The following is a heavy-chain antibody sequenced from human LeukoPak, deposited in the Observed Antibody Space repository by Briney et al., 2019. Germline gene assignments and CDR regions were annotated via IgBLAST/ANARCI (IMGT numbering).Heavy chain of an antibody. CDR1: GGSFSGYY. CDR3: ARVSSSSDGNWFDP. D-gene: IGHD6-6*01. V-gene: IGHV4-34*01. Sequence: SETLSLTCAVYGGSFSGYYWSWIRQPPGKGLEWIGEINHSGSTNYNPSLKSRVTISVDTSKNQFSLKLSSVTAADTAVYYCARVSSSSDGNWFDPWGQGTLVTVSS. J-gene: IGHJ5*02. CDR2: INHSGST.